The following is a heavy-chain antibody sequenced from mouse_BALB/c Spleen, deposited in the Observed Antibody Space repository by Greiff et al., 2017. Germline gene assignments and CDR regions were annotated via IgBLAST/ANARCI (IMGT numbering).Heavy chain of an antibody. V-gene: IGHV1S29*02. Sequence: EVQLQQSGPELVKPGASVKISCKASGYTFTDYNMHWVKQSHGKSLEWIGYNYPYNGGTGYNQKFKSKATLTVDNSSSTAYMELRSLTSEDSAVYYVARGGNDPLAMDYWGQGTSVTVSS. CDR2: NYPYNGGT. CDR1: GYTFTDYN. CDR3: ARGGNDPLAMDY. J-gene: IGHJ4*01.